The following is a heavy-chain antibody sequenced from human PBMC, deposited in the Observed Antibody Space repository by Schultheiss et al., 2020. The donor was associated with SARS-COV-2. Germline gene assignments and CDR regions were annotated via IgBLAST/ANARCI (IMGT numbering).Heavy chain of an antibody. CDR3: ARDRGYQLYYYYGMDV. Sequence: SETLSLTCAVYGGSFSGYYWSWIRQPPGKGLEWIGEINHSGSTNYNPSLKSRVTISVDTSKNQFSLKLSSVTAADTAVYYCARDRGYQLYYYYGMDVWGQGTTVTVSS. V-gene: IGHV4-34*01. CDR1: GGSFSGYY. CDR2: INHSGST. D-gene: IGHD2-2*01. J-gene: IGHJ6*02.